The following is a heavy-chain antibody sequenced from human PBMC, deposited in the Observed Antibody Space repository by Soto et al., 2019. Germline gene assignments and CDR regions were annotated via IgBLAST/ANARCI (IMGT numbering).Heavy chain of an antibody. J-gene: IGHJ4*02. D-gene: IGHD3-3*01. V-gene: IGHV3-15*01. CDR2: IKSKTDGGTT. CDR3: TTGRSQVLRFLEWLLDY. CDR1: GFTFSNAW. Sequence: GGSLRLSCAASGFTFSNAWMSWVRQAPGKGLEWVGRIKSKTDGGTTDYAAPVKGRFTISRDDSKNTLYLQMNSLKTEDTAVYYCTTGRSQVLRFLEWLLDYWGQGTLVTVSS.